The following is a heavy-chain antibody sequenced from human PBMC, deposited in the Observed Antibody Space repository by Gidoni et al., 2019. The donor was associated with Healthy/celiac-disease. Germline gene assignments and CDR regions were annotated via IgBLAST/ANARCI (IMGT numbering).Heavy chain of an antibody. Sequence: FFKASGYTFTSYGISWVRQAPGQGLEWMGWISAYNGNTNYAQKLQGRVTMTTDTSTSTAYMEMQSLISDDTAVYYCARDAGGSYDYWGQGTLVTVSS. CDR2: ISAYNGNT. CDR1: GYTFTSYG. J-gene: IGHJ4*02. D-gene: IGHD1-26*01. V-gene: IGHV1-18*01. CDR3: ARDAGGSYDY.